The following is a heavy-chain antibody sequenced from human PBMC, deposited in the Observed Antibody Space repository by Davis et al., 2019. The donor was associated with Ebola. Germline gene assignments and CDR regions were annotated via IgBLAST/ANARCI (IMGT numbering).Heavy chain of an antibody. Sequence: KVSCKGSGYSFTSYWISWVRQMPGKGLEWMGRIDPSDSYTNYSPSFQGHVTISADKSISTAYLQWSSLKASDTAMYYCARSPSYSGSFYFDYWGQGTLVTVSS. D-gene: IGHD1-26*01. CDR2: IDPSDSYT. CDR3: ARSPSYSGSFYFDY. CDR1: GYSFTSYW. V-gene: IGHV5-10-1*01. J-gene: IGHJ4*02.